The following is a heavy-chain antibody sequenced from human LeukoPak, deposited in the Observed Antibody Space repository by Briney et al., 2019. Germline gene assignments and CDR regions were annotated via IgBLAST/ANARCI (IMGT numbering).Heavy chain of an antibody. CDR3: ARDLGGCGDRFCSYYFDH. J-gene: IGHJ4*02. CDR1: GFTFSSYG. CDR2: IWYDGSHK. Sequence: GGSLRLSCGASGFTFSSYGMNWLRQAPGKGLEGGAVIWYDGSHKYYADSAKGRFTISRDNSKNTVSLQMDSLRVEDTALYYCARDLGGCGDRFCSYYFDHWGQGIQVTVSS. V-gene: IGHV3-33*01. D-gene: IGHD2-21*02.